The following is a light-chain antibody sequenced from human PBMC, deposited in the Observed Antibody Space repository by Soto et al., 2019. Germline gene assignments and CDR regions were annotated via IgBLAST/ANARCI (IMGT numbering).Light chain of an antibody. CDR2: GAS. CDR3: QQYGGSPPT. Sequence: EIVLTQSPGTLSLSPGERATLSCRASQSVSSNYLAWYQRKPGQAPRLLIYGASSRATDIPNRFSGSGSGTDFTLTITRLEPEDCAVDFCQQYGGSPPTFGQGTKVEIK. V-gene: IGKV3-20*01. CDR1: QSVSSNY. J-gene: IGKJ1*01.